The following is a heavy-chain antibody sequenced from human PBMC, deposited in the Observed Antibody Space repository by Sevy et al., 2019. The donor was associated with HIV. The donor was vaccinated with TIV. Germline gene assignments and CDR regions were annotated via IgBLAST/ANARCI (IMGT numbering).Heavy chain of an antibody. J-gene: IGHJ6*02. CDR1: GYSISSGYY. CDR2: IYHSGST. D-gene: IGHD5-18*01. Sequence: SETLSLTCTVSGYSISSGYYWGWIRQPPGKGLEWIGSIYHSGSTYYNPSLKSRVTISVDTSKNQFSLKLSSVTAADTAGYYCASTGYSYGYSWYYYYGMDVWGQGTTVTVSS. V-gene: IGHV4-38-2*02. CDR3: ASTGYSYGYSWYYYYGMDV.